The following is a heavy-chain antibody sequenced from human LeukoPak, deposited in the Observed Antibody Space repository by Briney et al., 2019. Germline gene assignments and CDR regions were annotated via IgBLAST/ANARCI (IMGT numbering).Heavy chain of an antibody. CDR1: GFTVSSSC. V-gene: IGHV3-53*01. CDR3: ARDYRSGAIDY. J-gene: IGHJ4*02. Sequence: GGSLRLSCVASGFTVSSSCMSWVRQAPGKGLEWVSIIYNDGSTFYADSVKGRFTISRDNSKNTLYLQMDSLSAEDTAVYYCARDYRSGAIDYWGQGTLVTVSS. CDR2: IYNDGST. D-gene: IGHD3-16*02.